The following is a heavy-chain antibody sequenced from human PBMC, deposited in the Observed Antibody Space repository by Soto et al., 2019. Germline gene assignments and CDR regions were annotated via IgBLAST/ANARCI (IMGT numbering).Heavy chain of an antibody. CDR3: AKEVWFSPYYFDY. Sequence: GGSLRLSCAASGFTFSRYSMNWVRQAPGKGLEWVSSISSSSSYIYYADSVKGRFTISRDNAKNSLYLQMNSLRAEDTAVYYCAKEVWFSPYYFDYWGQGTLVTVSS. D-gene: IGHD3-10*01. V-gene: IGHV3-21*01. CDR2: ISSSSSYI. CDR1: GFTFSRYS. J-gene: IGHJ4*02.